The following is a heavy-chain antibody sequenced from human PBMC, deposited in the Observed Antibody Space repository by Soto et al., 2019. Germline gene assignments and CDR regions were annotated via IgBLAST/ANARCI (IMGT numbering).Heavy chain of an antibody. D-gene: IGHD3-22*01. Sequence: GGSLRLSCAASGFTFSNAWINWVRQAPGKGQEWVGRVKSKTHGRTTDYAEPVKGRFAISRDDSNNMEYLQMNSLKIVDTSVYYCTTESYTTIIIVCFVYWGHGTLVTVFS. CDR3: TTESYTTIIIVCFVY. V-gene: IGHV3-15*07. CDR2: VKSKTHGRTT. CDR1: GFTFSNAW. J-gene: IGHJ4*01.